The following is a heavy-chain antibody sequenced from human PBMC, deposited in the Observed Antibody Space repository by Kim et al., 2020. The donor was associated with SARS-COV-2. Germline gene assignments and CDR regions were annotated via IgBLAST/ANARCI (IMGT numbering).Heavy chain of an antibody. D-gene: IGHD3-22*01. CDR3: ARVRGYGYYYYGMDV. J-gene: IGHJ6*02. CDR1: GGSISSGDYY. V-gene: IGHV4-30-4*01. CDR2: IYYSGST. Sequence: SETLSLTCTVSGGSISSGDYYWSWIRQPPGKGLEWIGYIYYSGSTYYNPSLKSRVTISVDTSKNQFSLKLSSVTAADTAVYYCARVRGYGYYYYGMDVWGQGTTVTVSS.